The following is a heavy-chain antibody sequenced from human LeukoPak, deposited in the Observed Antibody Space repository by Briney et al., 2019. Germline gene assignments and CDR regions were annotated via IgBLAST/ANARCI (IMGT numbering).Heavy chain of an antibody. CDR3: ARGGRTTAELIDY. CDR1: GFTFNSYT. J-gene: IGHJ4*02. CDR2: ISSSSSFI. V-gene: IGHV3-21*01. Sequence: GGSLRLSCTASGFTFNSYTMNWIRQAPGKGLEWVSSISSSSSFIYYADSVKGRFTISRDNAKNSLYLQMNSLRAEDTAVYYCARGGRTTAELIDYWGQGTLVTVSS. D-gene: IGHD4-17*01.